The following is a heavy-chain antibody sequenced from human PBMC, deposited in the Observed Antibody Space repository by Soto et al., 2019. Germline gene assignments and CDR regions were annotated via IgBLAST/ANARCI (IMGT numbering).Heavy chain of an antibody. Sequence: SETLSLTCTVSGGSISSGDYYWSWIRQPPGKGLEWIGYIYYSGSTYYNPSLKSRVTISVDTSKNQFSLKLSSVTAADTAVYYCARGFGGYYPDPGYYFDYWGQGTLVTVSS. J-gene: IGHJ4*02. CDR2: IYYSGST. D-gene: IGHD3-22*01. V-gene: IGHV4-30-4*01. CDR3: ARGFGGYYPDPGYYFDY. CDR1: GGSISSGDYY.